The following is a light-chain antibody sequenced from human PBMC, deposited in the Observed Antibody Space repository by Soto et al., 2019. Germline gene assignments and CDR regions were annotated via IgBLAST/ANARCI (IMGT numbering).Light chain of an antibody. CDR2: DDS. J-gene: IGLJ2*01. V-gene: IGLV3-21*02. CDR1: NIGSKS. CDR3: QVWDSTTDHVV. Sequence: SYELTQPPSVSLAPGQTATVTCGGNNIGSKSVYWYQQQPGQAPVLVVYDDSERPSGIPERFSGSNSENTATLTISSVEAGDEVDYYCQVWDSTTDHVVFGGGTKLTVL.